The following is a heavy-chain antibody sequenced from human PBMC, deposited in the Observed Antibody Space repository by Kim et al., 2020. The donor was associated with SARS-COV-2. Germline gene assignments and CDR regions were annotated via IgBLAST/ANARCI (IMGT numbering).Heavy chain of an antibody. CDR2: ISYDENNK. V-gene: IGHV3-30*04. CDR3: ARDAVATFYDYTWGSYRPPSGGRMDV. D-gene: IGHD3-16*02. J-gene: IGHJ6*02. CDR1: GFTFSYYS. Sequence: GGSLRLSCAASGFTFSYYSMHWVRQPPGKGLEWVALISYDENNKYYTDSVKGRFTISRDNSKNMLYLQMSSLTAADTAVYYCARDAVATFYDYTWGSYRPPSGGRMDVWGQGTTVTVSS.